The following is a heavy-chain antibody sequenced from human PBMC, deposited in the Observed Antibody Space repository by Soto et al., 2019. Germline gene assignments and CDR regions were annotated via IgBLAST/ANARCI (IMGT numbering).Heavy chain of an antibody. CDR3: STVANYYYYGMDV. Sequence: SETLSLTCTVSNGSISSSGYYWGWIRQPPGKGLEWIASIYHSGSTYYNPSLKSRVAISVDTSKNRFSLKLTSVTAADTAVYYCSTVANYYYYGMDVWGQGTTVT. J-gene: IGHJ6*02. V-gene: IGHV4-39*01. CDR1: NGSISSSGYY. CDR2: IYHSGST. D-gene: IGHD5-12*01.